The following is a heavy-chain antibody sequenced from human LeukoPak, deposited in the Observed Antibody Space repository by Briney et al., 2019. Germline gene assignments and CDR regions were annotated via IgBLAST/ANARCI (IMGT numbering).Heavy chain of an antibody. V-gene: IGHV4-39*01. J-gene: IGHJ4*02. CDR3: ASITMVRGVIVPFDY. CDR2: IYYSGST. CDR1: GGSISSSTYY. D-gene: IGHD3-10*01. Sequence: PSETLSLTCTVSGGSISSSTYYWGWIRQPPGKGLEWIGNIYYSGSTYYNPFLKSRVTISVDTSKNQFSLKLSSVTAADTAVYYCASITMVRGVIVPFDYWGQGTLVTVSS.